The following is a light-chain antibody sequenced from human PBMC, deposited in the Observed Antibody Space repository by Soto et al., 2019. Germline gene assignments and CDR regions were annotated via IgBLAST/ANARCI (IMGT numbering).Light chain of an antibody. Sequence: QSVLTQPASVSGSPGQSITISCTGSISDIGTYNYVSWYQQHSGKAPRLIISDVSDRPSGVSNRFSASKSGNSASLTISGLQAEDEADYYCSSYTTRNTEVFGTGTKVTVL. CDR2: DVS. V-gene: IGLV2-14*03. CDR3: SSYTTRNTEV. CDR1: ISDIGTYNY. J-gene: IGLJ1*01.